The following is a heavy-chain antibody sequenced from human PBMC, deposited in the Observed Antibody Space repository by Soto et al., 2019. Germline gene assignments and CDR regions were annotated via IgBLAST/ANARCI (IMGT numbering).Heavy chain of an antibody. D-gene: IGHD3-10*01. J-gene: IGHJ6*02. CDR2: IYPGDSDT. CDR1: GYSFTSYW. CDR3: ATGLVYHYYGSGSYYNNNYYYYGMDV. V-gene: IGHV5-51*01. Sequence: GESLKISCKGSGYSFTSYWIGWVRQMPGKGLEWMGIIYPGDSDTRYSPSFQGQVTISADKSISTAYLQWSSLKASDTAMYYCATGLVYHYYGSGSYYNNNYYYYGMDVWGQGTTVTVSS.